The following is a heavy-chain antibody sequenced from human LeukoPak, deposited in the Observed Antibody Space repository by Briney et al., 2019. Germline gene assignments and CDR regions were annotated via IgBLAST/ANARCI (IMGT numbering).Heavy chain of an antibody. V-gene: IGHV3-7*01. J-gene: IGHJ4*02. D-gene: IGHD3-10*01. Sequence: GGSLRLSCAASGFTFSSYWISWVRQAPGKGLEWVANIKQDGSEKYYVDSVKGRFTISRDNAKNSLYLQMNSLRAEDTAVYYCARVVLLWFGEPYHFDYWGQGTLVTVSS. CDR1: GFTFSSYW. CDR2: IKQDGSEK. CDR3: ARVVLLWFGEPYHFDY.